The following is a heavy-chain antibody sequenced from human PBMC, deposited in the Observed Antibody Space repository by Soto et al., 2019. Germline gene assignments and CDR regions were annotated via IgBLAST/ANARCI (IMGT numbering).Heavy chain of an antibody. CDR3: ARIPTAVAGTRDYYYGMDV. J-gene: IGHJ6*02. CDR2: IFSNDEK. D-gene: IGHD6-19*01. V-gene: IGHV2-26*01. Sequence: SGPTLVNPTETLTLTCTVSGFSLSNARMGVSWIRQPPGKALEWLAHIFSNDEKSYSTSLKSRLTISKDTSKSQVVLTMTNMDPVDTATYYCARIPTAVAGTRDYYYGMDVWGQGTTVTVSS. CDR1: GFSLSNARMG.